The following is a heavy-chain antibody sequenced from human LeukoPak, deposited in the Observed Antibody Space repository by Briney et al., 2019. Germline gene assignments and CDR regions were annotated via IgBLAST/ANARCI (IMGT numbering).Heavy chain of an antibody. CDR1: GFTFSTYG. Sequence: PGGSLRLSCAASGFTFSTYGMHWVRQAPGKGLEWVAFIRTDANNNYYADSVEGRFTISYADSVKGRFTISRDNSKNTLYLQMNSLRAEDTAVYYCATDSRDHFGEAPLFDYWGQGTTVTVSS. CDR3: ATDSRDHFGEAPLFDY. V-gene: IGHV3-30*02. J-gene: IGHJ4*03. D-gene: IGHD3-10*01. CDR2: IRTDANNN.